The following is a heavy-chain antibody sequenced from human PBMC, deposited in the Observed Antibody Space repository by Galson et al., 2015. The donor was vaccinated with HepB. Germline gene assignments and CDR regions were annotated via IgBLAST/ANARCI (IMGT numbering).Heavy chain of an antibody. D-gene: IGHD3-3*01. CDR1: GFTFSSYG. CDR3: ARGYAYDFWSGSFRSFYQYGMDV. J-gene: IGHJ6*02. CDR2: IWHDGSNK. Sequence: SLRLSCAVSGFTFSSYGVHWVRQAPGKGLEWVAVIWHDGSNKYYGDSVKGRFTISRDNSKNTLYLQMNSLRAEDTAVYYCARGYAYDFWSGSFRSFYQYGMDVWGQGTTVTVSS. V-gene: IGHV3-33*08.